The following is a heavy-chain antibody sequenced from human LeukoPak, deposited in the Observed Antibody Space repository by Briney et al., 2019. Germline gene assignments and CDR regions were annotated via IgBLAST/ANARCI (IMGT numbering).Heavy chain of an antibody. V-gene: IGHV1-18*01. CDR3: ARADPTNSGDEYFDY. CDR2: SSPYSGNT. Sequence: AAVKVSCKASGYTFTTYGISWVRQAPGQRLEWIGWSSPYSGNTDYAQKFQGRVTMTTDASTTTAYMGLRSLISDDTAVYYCARADPTNSGDEYFDYWGQGTLITVSS. CDR1: GYTFTTYG. D-gene: IGHD6-25*01. J-gene: IGHJ4*02.